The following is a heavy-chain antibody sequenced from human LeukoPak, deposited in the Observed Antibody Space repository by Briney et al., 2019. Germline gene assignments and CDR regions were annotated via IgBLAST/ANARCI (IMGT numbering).Heavy chain of an antibody. J-gene: IGHJ2*01. CDR3: ARVFWYFDL. Sequence: GGSLRLSCVASGFTFSSYTMNWVRQAPGKGLEWVANIKQDGSEKYYVDSVKGRFTISRDNAENSLYLQMNSLRAEDTAVYYCARVFWYFDLWGRGTLVTVSS. V-gene: IGHV3-7*04. CDR2: IKQDGSEK. CDR1: GFTFSSYT.